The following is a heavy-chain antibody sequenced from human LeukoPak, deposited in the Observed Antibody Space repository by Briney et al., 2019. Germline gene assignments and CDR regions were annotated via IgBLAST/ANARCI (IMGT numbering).Heavy chain of an antibody. CDR3: ARSTGATVDY. V-gene: IGHV4-59*01. D-gene: IGHD1-26*01. Sequence: PSETLSLTCTVSGGSISSYYWSWIRQPPGKGLEWIGYIYYSGSTNYNPSLKSRVTISVDTSKNQFSLKLSSVTAADTAAYYCARSTGATVDYWGQGTLVTVSS. J-gene: IGHJ4*02. CDR2: IYYSGST. CDR1: GGSISSYY.